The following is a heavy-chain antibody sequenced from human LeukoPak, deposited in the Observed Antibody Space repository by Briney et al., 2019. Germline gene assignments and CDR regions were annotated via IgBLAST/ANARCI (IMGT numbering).Heavy chain of an antibody. CDR1: GFTFSSYS. Sequence: GGSLRLSCAASGFTFSSYSMNWVRQAPGKGLEWVSSISSSSSDIYYADSVKGRVTISRDNAKNSLYMKMNSLRAEDTAVYYCARDYTVLNWFDPWGQGTLVTVSS. D-gene: IGHD5/OR15-5a*01. J-gene: IGHJ5*02. V-gene: IGHV3-21*01. CDR3: ARDYTVLNWFDP. CDR2: ISSSSSDI.